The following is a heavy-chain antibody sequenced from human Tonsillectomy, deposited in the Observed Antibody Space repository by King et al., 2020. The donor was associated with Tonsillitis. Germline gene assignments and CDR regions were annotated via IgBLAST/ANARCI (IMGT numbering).Heavy chain of an antibody. J-gene: IGHJ3*01. D-gene: IGHD6-19*01. CDR3: ARQGSSGWYWDAFDL. V-gene: IGHV4-39*01. CDR2: IYYSGST. Sequence: LQLQESGPGLVKPSETLSLTCTVSGGSISSSSYYWGWIRQPPGKGLEWIGSIYYSGSTYYNPYLKSRVTISIYTYKNQFYLKLSSVTHADTAVYYCARQGSSGWYWDAFDLWGQGTMVTVSS. CDR1: GGSISSSSYY.